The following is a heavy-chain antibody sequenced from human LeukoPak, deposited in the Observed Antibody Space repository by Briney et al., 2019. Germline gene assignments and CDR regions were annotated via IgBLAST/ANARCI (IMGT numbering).Heavy chain of an antibody. J-gene: IGHJ4*02. CDR3: ARGRYSSGWYLRSQYYFDY. D-gene: IGHD6-19*01. Sequence: ASVKVSCKAAGYSFTTFHINWVRQAPGQGLEWMGIINPSGGSTSYAQKFQGRVTMTRDMSTSTVYMELSSLRSEDTAVYYCARGRYSSGWYLRSQYYFDYWGQGTLVTVSS. CDR1: GYSFTTFH. CDR2: INPSGGST. V-gene: IGHV1-46*01.